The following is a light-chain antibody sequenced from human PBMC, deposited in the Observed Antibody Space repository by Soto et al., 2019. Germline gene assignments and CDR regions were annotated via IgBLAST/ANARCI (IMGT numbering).Light chain of an antibody. CDR3: CSYAGSCFV. Sequence: QSALTQPRSVSGAPGQSVAISCTGTSSDIGAYDYVSWYQQHPGQAPNLIIYDVNKRPSGVPDRFFGSKSGNMASLTISGLQAEDDADYYCCSYAGSCFVFGTGTKVTVL. CDR1: SSDIGAYDY. J-gene: IGLJ1*01. V-gene: IGLV2-11*01. CDR2: DVN.